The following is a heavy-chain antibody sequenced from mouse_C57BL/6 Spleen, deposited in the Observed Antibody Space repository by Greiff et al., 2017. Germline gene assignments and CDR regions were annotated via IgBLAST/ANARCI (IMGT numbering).Heavy chain of an antibody. Sequence: QVQLPQSGAELVMPGASVKLSCKASGYTFTSYWMHWVKQRPGQGLEWIGEIDPSDSYTNYNQKFKGKSTLTVDKSSSTAYMQLSSLTSEDSAVYYCASYYYGSPWFAYWGQGTLVTVSA. CDR3: ASYYYGSPWFAY. D-gene: IGHD1-1*01. CDR2: IDPSDSYT. J-gene: IGHJ3*01. V-gene: IGHV1-69*01. CDR1: GYTFTSYW.